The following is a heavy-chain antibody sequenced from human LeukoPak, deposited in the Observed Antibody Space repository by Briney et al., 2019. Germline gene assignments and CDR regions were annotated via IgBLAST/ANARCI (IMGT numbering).Heavy chain of an antibody. CDR1: GYTFTGYY. D-gene: IGHD2-8*01. CDR3: ARDLGGMVYGGNWFDP. CDR2: INPNSGGT. J-gene: IGHJ5*02. V-gene: IGHV1-2*02. Sequence: ASVKVSCKASGYTFTGYYMHWVRQAPGQGLEWMGWINPNSGGTNYAQKFQGRVTMTGDTSISTAYMELSRLRSDDTAVYYCARDLGGMVYGGNWFDPWGQGTLVTVSS.